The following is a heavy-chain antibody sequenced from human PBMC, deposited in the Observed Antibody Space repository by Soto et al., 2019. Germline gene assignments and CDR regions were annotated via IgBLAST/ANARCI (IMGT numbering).Heavy chain of an antibody. CDR3: ARDVSNSVDY. CDR2: IGSNGRST. CDR1: GFTFSSYW. D-gene: IGHD4-4*01. J-gene: IGHJ4*02. V-gene: IGHV3-74*01. Sequence: PGGSLRLSCAASGFTFSSYWMHWVRQVPGKGLVWVSRIGSNGRSTNYADSVKGRLTISRDNAKNTLFLQMNSLRAEDTAVYYCARDVSNSVDYWGQGTLVTSPQ.